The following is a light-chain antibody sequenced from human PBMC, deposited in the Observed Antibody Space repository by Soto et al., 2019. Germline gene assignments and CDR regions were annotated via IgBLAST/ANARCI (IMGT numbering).Light chain of an antibody. V-gene: IGLV1-51*02. CDR2: ENY. CDR1: SSNIGSNY. CDR3: GAWDNSLTGGV. J-gene: IGLJ2*01. Sequence: QSVLTQPPSVSAAPGQKVTISCSGSSSNIGSNYVSWYQQLPGAAPKLLIYENYERPSGIPDRFSGSKSGTSATLGITGLQTGDGADYYCGAWDNSLTGGVFGGGTKLTVL.